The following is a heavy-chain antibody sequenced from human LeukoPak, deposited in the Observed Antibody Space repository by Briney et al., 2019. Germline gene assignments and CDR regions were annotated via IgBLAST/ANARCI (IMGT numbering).Heavy chain of an antibody. D-gene: IGHD2-21*02. CDR1: GFTFRSYA. J-gene: IGHJ4*02. CDR3: AKDLPTKCRGDCPSDY. V-gene: IGHV3-23*01. CDR2: ISDNGGRT. Sequence: GGFLRLSCAASGFTFRSYAMNWVRQAPGKGLEWVSHISDNGGRTYYAESVKGRFAISRDNSKNTLYLQMNSLRVEDTALYYCAKDLPTKCRGDCPSDYWGQGTLVTVSS.